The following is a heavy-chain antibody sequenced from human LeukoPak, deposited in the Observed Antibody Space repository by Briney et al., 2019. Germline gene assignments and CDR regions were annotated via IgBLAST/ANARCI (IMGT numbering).Heavy chain of an antibody. CDR2: IYTDGST. CDR3: ARMYCSSTSCQLHFDY. D-gene: IGHD2-2*01. V-gene: IGHV4-4*07. J-gene: IGHJ4*02. CDR1: GGSISSHY. Sequence: SETLSLTCTVSGGSISSHYWSWIRQPAGKGREWIGRIYTDGSTHNNPSLKSRLTMSVDTSKNQFSLRLSSVTAADTAVYYCARMYCSSTSCQLHFDYWGQGTLVTVSS.